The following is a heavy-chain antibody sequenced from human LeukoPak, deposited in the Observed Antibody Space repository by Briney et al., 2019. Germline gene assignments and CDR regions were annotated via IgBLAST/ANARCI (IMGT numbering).Heavy chain of an antibody. Sequence: GESLKISCKGSGYSFTSYWIGWVRQMPGKGLEGMGIIYPGDSDTRYSPSFQGQVTISADKSISTAYLQWSSLKASDTAMYYCARHQLELTTVGAFDIWGQGTMVTVSS. J-gene: IGHJ3*02. CDR1: GYSFTSYW. D-gene: IGHD1-7*01. CDR3: ARHQLELTTVGAFDI. CDR2: IYPGDSDT. V-gene: IGHV5-51*01.